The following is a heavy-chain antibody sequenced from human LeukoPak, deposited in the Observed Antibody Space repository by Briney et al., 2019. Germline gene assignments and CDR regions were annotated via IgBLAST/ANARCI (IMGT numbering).Heavy chain of an antibody. V-gene: IGHV4-61*02. J-gene: IGHJ6*03. CDR3: ARVGGYYDSSGFDPHYYYYYYMDV. CDR1: GGSISSGSYY. D-gene: IGHD3-22*01. CDR2: IYTSGST. Sequence: PSETLSLTCTVSGGSISSGSYYWSWIRQPAGKGLEWIGRIYTSGSTNYNPSLKSRVTISVDTSKNQFSLKLRSVTAADTAVYYCARVGGYYDSSGFDPHYYYYYYMDVWGKGTTVTVSS.